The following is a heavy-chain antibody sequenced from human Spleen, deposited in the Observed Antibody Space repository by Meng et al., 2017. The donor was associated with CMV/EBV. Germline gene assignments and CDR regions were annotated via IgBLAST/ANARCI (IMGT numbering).Heavy chain of an antibody. CDR2: IYPGDSDT. D-gene: IGHD3-10*01. V-gene: IGHV5-51*01. CDR1: GYSFTSYW. CDR3: ARRLLGGSGSFTFDI. Sequence: KVSCKGSGYSFTSYWIGWVRQMPGKGLEWMGIIYPGDSDTRYSPSFQGQVTTSADKSISTAYLQWSSLKASDTAMYYCARRLLGGSGSFTFDIWGQGTMVTVSS. J-gene: IGHJ3*02.